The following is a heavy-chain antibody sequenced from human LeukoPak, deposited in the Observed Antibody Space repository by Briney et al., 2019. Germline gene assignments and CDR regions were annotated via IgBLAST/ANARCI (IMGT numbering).Heavy chain of an antibody. V-gene: IGHV4-34*01. CDR2: ITHSGST. D-gene: IGHD2-2*02. J-gene: IGHJ6*02. CDR3: ASRGYCSSTSCYTPPYYYYGMDV. CDR1: GGSFSGYY. Sequence: PSETLSLTCAVYGGSFSGYYWSWIRQPPGKGLEWIGEITHSGSTNYNPSLKSRVTISVDTSKNQFSLKLSSVTAADTAVYYCASRGYCSSTSCYTPPYYYYGMDVWGQGTTVTVSS.